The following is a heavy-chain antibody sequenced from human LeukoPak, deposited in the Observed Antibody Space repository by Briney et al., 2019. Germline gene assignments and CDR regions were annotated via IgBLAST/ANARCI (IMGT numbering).Heavy chain of an antibody. J-gene: IGHJ5*02. Sequence: SETLSLTCTVSGGSISSYYWSWIRQPPGKGLEWIGYIYYSGSTNYNPSLKSRVTISVDTSKNQFSLKLSSVTAADTAVYYCARAVGDGYNLGWFDPWGQGTLVTVSS. D-gene: IGHD5-24*01. CDR1: GGSISSYY. CDR3: ARAVGDGYNLGWFDP. V-gene: IGHV4-59*01. CDR2: IYYSGST.